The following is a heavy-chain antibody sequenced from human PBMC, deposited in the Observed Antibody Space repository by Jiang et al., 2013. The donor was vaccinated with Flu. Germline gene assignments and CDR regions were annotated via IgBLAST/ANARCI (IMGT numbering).Heavy chain of an antibody. CDR1: GGSFSNYY. CDR2: INHSGST. CDR3: ARGVSSGWYVPFDY. D-gene: IGHD6-19*01. J-gene: IGHJ4*02. V-gene: IGHV4-34*01. Sequence: LLKPSETLSLTCAVYGGSFSNYYWSWIRQPPGKGLEWIGEINHSGSTNYNPSLKSRVTISVDTSKNQFSLKLSSVTAADTAVYFCARGVSSGWYVPFDYWGQGILVTVSS.